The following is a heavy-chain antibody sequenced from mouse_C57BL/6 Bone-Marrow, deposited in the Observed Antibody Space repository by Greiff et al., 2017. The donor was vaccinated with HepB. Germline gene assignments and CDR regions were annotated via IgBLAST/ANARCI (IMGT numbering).Heavy chain of an antibody. CDR1: GYTFTSYW. V-gene: IGHV1-64*01. J-gene: IGHJ3*01. CDR3: ARGGDYDYDIFAY. D-gene: IGHD2-4*01. CDR2: IHPNSGST. Sequence: QVQLQQPGAELVKPGASVKLSCKASGYTFTSYWMHWVKQRPGQGLEWIGMIHPNSGSTNYNEKFKSKATLTVDKSSSTAYMQLSSLTSEDSAVYYCARGGDYDYDIFAYWGQGTLVTVSA.